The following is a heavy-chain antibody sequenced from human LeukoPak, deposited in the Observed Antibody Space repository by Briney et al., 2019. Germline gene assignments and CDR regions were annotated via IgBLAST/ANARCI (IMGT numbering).Heavy chain of an antibody. CDR1: GGSISSGGYY. D-gene: IGHD2-21*02. J-gene: IGHJ4*02. CDR2: IYYSGST. V-gene: IGHV4-31*03. Sequence: PSETLSLTCTVSGGSISSGGYYWSWIRQHPGKGLEWIGYIYYSGSTYYNPSLKSRVTISVDTSKNQFSLKLSSVTAADTAVYYCAREWNCGGDCYPYSDYWGQGTLVTVSS. CDR3: AREWNCGGDCYPYSDY.